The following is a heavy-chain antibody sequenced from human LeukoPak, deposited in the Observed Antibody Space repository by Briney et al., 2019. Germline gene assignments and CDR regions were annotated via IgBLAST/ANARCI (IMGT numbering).Heavy chain of an antibody. Sequence: GGSLRLSCAASGITFSTSGMHWVRQAPGKGLEWVAFIWSDGSNKYHADSVKGRFTISRDNSKDTLYLQMNSLRAEDTAVYYCARDKGTTCIDNWGQGALVTVS. D-gene: IGHD4-17*01. CDR1: GITFSTSG. V-gene: IGHV3-33*01. CDR3: ARDKGTTCIDN. J-gene: IGHJ4*02. CDR2: IWSDGSNK.